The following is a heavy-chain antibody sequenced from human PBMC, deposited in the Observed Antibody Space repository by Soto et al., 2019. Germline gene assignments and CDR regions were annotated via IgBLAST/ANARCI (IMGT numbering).Heavy chain of an antibody. Sequence: GASVKVSCKASGGTFSSYAISWVRQAPGQGLEWMGGIIPIFGTANYAQKFQGRVTITADESTSTAYMELSSLRSEDTAVYYCARSSSGSAYYYYYGIDVWGQGTTVTVSS. J-gene: IGHJ6*02. CDR3: ARSSSGSAYYYYYGIDV. CDR1: GGTFSSYA. D-gene: IGHD6-19*01. V-gene: IGHV1-69*13. CDR2: IIPIFGTA.